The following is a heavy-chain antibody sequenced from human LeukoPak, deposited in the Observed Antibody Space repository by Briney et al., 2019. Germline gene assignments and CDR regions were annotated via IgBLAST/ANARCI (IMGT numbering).Heavy chain of an antibody. CDR3: VKGHSGWYEEDAFDI. D-gene: IGHD6-19*01. CDR2: ICWNSGSI. V-gene: IGHV3-9*01. CDR1: GFTFDDYA. J-gene: IGHJ3*02. Sequence: GRSLRLSCAASGFTFDDYAIHWVRQAPGKGLEWVSGICWNSGSIGYADSVKGRFTISRENAKNSLYLQMNSLRAEDTALYYCVKGHSGWYEEDAFDIWGQGTKVTVSS.